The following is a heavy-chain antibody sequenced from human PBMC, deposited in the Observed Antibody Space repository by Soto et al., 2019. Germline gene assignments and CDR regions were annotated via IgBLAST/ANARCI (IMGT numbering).Heavy chain of an antibody. CDR1: GFTFSSYD. CDR2: IGTAGDP. J-gene: IGHJ2*01. Sequence: TGGSLRLSCAGSGFTFSSYDMHWVRQAAGKGLEWVSGIGTAGDPYYPDSVKGRFTISRENGKNSLDLQMNGPRAGDTAVYYCARGRDLTWGSRWFFDLWGRGTLVTVSS. V-gene: IGHV3-13*05. D-gene: IGHD7-27*01. CDR3: ARGRDLTWGSRWFFDL.